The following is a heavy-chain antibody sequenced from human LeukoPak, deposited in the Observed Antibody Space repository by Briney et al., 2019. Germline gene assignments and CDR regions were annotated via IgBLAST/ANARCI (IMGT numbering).Heavy chain of an antibody. J-gene: IGHJ4*02. CDR2: IIPIFGTA. CDR3: ARDVLAGATYFDS. Sequence: SVKVSCKASGGTFSSYAISWVRQAPGQGLEWMGGIIPIFGTANYVQKFQGRVTITTDESTSTAYMELSSLRPEDTAVYYCARDVLAGATYFDSWGQGTLVTVS. V-gene: IGHV1-69*05. CDR1: GGTFSSYA. D-gene: IGHD1-26*01.